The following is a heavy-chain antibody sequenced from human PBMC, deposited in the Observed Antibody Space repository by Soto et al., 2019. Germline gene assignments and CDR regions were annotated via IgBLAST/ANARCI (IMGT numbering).Heavy chain of an antibody. CDR2: ISGTGVPT. Sequence: SGGSLRLSCAASGFTFSGYAMSWVRQAPGKGLECLSLISGTGVPTLYAGSVKGRFSVSRDNSKNTLFLEMNDLRVDDTAIYYCAKSFCSSSSCFFLWVDPWGPGTLVTVSS. V-gene: IGHV3-23*01. D-gene: IGHD2-2*01. CDR3: AKSFCSSSSCFFLWVDP. J-gene: IGHJ5*02. CDR1: GFTFSGYA.